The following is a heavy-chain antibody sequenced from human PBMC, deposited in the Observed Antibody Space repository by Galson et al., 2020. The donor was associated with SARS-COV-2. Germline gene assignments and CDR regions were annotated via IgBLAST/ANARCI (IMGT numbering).Heavy chain of an antibody. V-gene: IGHV3-53*01. J-gene: IGHJ4*02. CDR1: GFTVSSNY. Sequence: GGSLRLSCAASGFTVSSNYMSWVRQAPGKGLEWVSVIYSGGSTYYADSVKGRFTISRDNSKNTLYLQMNSLRAEDTAVYYCARGSNFDWLLSLDCWGQGTLVTVSS. D-gene: IGHD3-9*01. CDR2: IYSGGST. CDR3: ARGSNFDWLLSLDC.